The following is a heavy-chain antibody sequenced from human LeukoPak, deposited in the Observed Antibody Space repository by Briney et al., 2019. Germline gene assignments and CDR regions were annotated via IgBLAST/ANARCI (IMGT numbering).Heavy chain of an antibody. CDR3: AKDLGSVTTSLV. Sequence: PGGSLRLSCAASGFTFGSYAMSWVRQAPGKGLEWVSSVSANGGSTYYADSVKGRFTISRDNSKNTLYLQMNSLRAEDTAVYYCAKDLGSVTTSLVWGQGTLVTVSS. D-gene: IGHD4-17*01. J-gene: IGHJ4*02. V-gene: IGHV3-23*01. CDR2: VSANGGST. CDR1: GFTFGSYA.